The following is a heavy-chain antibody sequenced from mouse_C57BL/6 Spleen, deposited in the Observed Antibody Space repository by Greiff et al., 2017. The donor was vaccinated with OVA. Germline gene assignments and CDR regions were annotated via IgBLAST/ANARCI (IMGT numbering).Heavy chain of an antibody. D-gene: IGHD1-1*01. J-gene: IGHJ1*03. V-gene: IGHV3-1*01. CDR1: GYSITSGYD. CDR2: ISYSGST. CDR3: ARVPYYYGSSYWYFDV. Sequence: DVKLQESGPGMVKPSQSLSLTCTVTGYSITSGYDWHWIRHFPGNKLEWMGYISYSGSTNYNPSLKSRISITHDTSKNHFFLKLNSVTTEDTATYYCARVPYYYGSSYWYFDVWGTGTTVTVSS.